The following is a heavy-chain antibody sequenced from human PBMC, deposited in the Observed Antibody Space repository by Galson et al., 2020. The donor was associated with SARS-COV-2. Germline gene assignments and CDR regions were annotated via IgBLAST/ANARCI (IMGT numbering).Heavy chain of an antibody. CDR2: IYYSGST. J-gene: IGHJ5*02. CDR3: ARGLVGAYCGGDCSDNWFDP. Sequence: SETLSLTCTVSGGSISSYYWSWIRQPPGKGLEWIGYIYYSGSTNYNPSLKSRVTISVDTSKNQFSLKLSSVTAADTAVYYCARGLVGAYCGGDCSDNWFDPWGQGTLVTVSS. D-gene: IGHD2-21*02. V-gene: IGHV4-59*01. CDR1: GGSISSYY.